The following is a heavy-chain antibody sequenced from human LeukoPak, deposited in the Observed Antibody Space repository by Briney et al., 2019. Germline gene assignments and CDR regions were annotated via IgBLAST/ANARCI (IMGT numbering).Heavy chain of an antibody. V-gene: IGHV3-7*01. CDR2: IKTDGSEK. CDR1: GFTFRNYW. CDR3: ARDLDTYVILTAYDSFDM. Sequence: PGGSLRLSCEGAGFTFRNYWKTWVRQAPGKGLEWVANIKTDGSEKHYADSVEGRFTISRDNAKNSLYLQMNSLRAEDTAVYYCARDLDTYVILTAYDSFDMWGQGTMVTVSS. D-gene: IGHD2-21*02. J-gene: IGHJ3*02.